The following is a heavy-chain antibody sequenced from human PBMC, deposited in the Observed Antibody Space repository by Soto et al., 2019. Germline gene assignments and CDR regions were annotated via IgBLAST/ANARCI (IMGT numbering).Heavy chain of an antibody. CDR1: GFTFSSYA. CDR2: ISGSGGST. J-gene: IGHJ5*02. Sequence: EVQLLESGGGLVQPGGSLRLSCAASGFTFSSYAMSWVRQAPGKGLEWVSAISGSGGSTYYADSVKGRFTISRDNSKNTLYLQMNSLRAEDTAVYYCAKDRPPAMISLRWFDPWGQGTLVTVSS. V-gene: IGHV3-23*01. CDR3: AKDRPPAMISLRWFDP. D-gene: IGHD3-22*01.